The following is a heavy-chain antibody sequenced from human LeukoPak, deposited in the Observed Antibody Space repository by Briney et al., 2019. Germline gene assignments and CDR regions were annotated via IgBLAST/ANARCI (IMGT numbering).Heavy chain of an antibody. CDR1: GFTFSDYW. D-gene: IGHD3-9*01. J-gene: IGHJ4*02. Sequence: GGSLRLSCAASGFTFSDYWMHWVRQAPGKGLVWVSRINSDGSNTNYADSVKGRFTISRDNAKNTLHLQMNSLRAEDTAVYYCAKGDILTASADYWGQGTLVTVSS. V-gene: IGHV3-74*01. CDR3: AKGDILTASADY. CDR2: INSDGSNT.